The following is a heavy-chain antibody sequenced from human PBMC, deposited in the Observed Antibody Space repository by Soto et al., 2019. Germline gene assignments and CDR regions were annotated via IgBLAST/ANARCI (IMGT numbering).Heavy chain of an antibody. Sequence: GGSLRLSCAASGFPFSTYGMHWVRQAPGKGLEWVAVILYDGSNKYYADSVKGRFTGSRDNSKNTLYLQMNSLRAEDTAVYFCAKVAQGDRLISDYCMDVWGQGTTVTVSS. J-gene: IGHJ6*02. CDR2: ILYDGSNK. V-gene: IGHV3-30*18. CDR3: AKVAQGDRLISDYCMDV. CDR1: GFPFSTYG. D-gene: IGHD2-21*02.